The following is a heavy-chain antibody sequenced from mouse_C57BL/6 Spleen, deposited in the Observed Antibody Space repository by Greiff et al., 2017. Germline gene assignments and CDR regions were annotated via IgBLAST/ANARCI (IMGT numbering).Heavy chain of an antibody. CDR3: ARREVYYGSSPYAMDY. D-gene: IGHD1-1*01. J-gene: IGHJ4*01. V-gene: IGHV1-19*01. CDR1: GYTFTDYY. CDR2: IHPYNGGT. Sequence: EVQLQQSGPVLVKPGASVKMSCKASGYTFTDYYMNWVKQSPGKSLEWIGVIHPYNGGTSSNQKFKGKATLTVDTSSSTAYMELNSLTSEDSAVYYYARREVYYGSSPYAMDYWGQGTSVTVSA.